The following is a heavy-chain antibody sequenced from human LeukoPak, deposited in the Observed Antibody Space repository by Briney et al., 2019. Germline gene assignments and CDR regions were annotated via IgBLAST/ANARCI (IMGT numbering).Heavy chain of an antibody. CDR3: ARGRSIAAAGLFGY. J-gene: IGHJ4*02. V-gene: IGHV4-59*12. Sequence: SETLSLTCTVSGGSISSYYWSWIRQPPGKGLEWIGYIYYSGSTNYNPSLKSRVTISVDTSKNQFSLKLSSVTAADTAVYYCARGRSIAAAGLFGYWGQGTLVTVSS. CDR2: IYYSGST. D-gene: IGHD6-13*01. CDR1: GGSISSYY.